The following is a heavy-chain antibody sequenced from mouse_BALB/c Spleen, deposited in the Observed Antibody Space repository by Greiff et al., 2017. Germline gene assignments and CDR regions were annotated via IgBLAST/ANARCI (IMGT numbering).Heavy chain of an antibody. CDR2: ISNGGGST. V-gene: IGHV5-12-2*01. CDR3: ARVGGYYFDY. J-gene: IGHJ2*01. D-gene: IGHD4-1*01. CDR1: GFTFSSYT. Sequence: DVKLVESGGGLVQPGGSLKLSCAASGFTFSSYTMSWVRQTPEKRLEWVAYISNGGGSTYYPDTVKGRFTISRDNAKNTLYLQMSSLKSEDTAMYYCARVGGYYFDYWGQGTTLTVSS.